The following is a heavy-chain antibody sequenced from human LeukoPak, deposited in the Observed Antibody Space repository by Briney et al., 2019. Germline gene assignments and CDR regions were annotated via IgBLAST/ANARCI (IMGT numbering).Heavy chain of an antibody. D-gene: IGHD4-11*01. CDR2: INHSGST. Sequence: SETLSLTCAVYGGSFSGYYWSWIRQPPGKGLEWIGEINHSGSTNYNPSLKSRVTISVDTSKNQFSLKLSSVTAADTAVYYCARTRLYSNYVDAFDIWGQGTMVTVSS. CDR1: GGSFSGYY. J-gene: IGHJ3*02. CDR3: ARTRLYSNYVDAFDI. V-gene: IGHV4-34*01.